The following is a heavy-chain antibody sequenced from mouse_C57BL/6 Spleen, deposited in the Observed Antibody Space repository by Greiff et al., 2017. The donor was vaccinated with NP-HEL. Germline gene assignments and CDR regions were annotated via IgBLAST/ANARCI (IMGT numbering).Heavy chain of an antibody. CDR2: ISYDGSN. V-gene: IGHV3-6*01. Sequence: EVQLQQSGPGLVKPSQSLSLTCSVTGYSITSGYYWNWIRQFPGNKLEWMGYISYDGSNNYNPSLKNRISITRDTSKNQFFLKLNSVTTEDTATYYCARDQGLRFSYAMDYWGQGTSVTVSS. CDR3: ARDQGLRFSYAMDY. D-gene: IGHD1-1*01. J-gene: IGHJ4*01. CDR1: GYSITSGYY.